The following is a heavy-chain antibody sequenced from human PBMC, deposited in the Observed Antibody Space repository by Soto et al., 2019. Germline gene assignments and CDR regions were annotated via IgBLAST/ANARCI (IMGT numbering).Heavy chain of an antibody. V-gene: IGHV4-59*01. D-gene: IGHD2-2*01. CDR1: GGSISSYY. CDR3: ARGSAAIGAFDI. J-gene: IGHJ3*02. CDR2: IYNSGST. Sequence: SETLSLTCTVSGGSISSYYLSWIRQPPGKGLEWIGFIYNSGSTNYNPSLKSRVTISEDTSKNQFSLKLSSVTAADTAVYYCARGSAAIGAFDIWGQGTMVTVSS.